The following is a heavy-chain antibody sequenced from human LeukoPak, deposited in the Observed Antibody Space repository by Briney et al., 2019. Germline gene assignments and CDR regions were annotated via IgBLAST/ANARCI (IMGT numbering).Heavy chain of an antibody. CDR1: GLTGSHNY. CDR3: TTVGIWNMVTGEDH. J-gene: IGHJ4*02. V-gene: IGHV3-53*01. CDR2: IHTSGDT. Sequence: GGSLRLSCAASGLTGSHNYVSWVRQAPGKGLEWVSAIHTSGDTCYADSVKGRFTISRDTSKNTLYLQINSLRVEDTAVYYCTTVGIWNMVTGEDHWGQGTLVTVSS. D-gene: IGHD5-18*01.